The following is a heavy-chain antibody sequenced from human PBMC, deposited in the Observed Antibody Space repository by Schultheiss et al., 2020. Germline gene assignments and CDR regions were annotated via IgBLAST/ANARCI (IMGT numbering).Heavy chain of an antibody. CDR1: GGSISSYY. D-gene: IGHD3-22*01. Sequence: SETLSLTCTVSGGSISSYYWSWIRQPPGKGLEWIGYIYYSGSTYYNPSLKSRVTISVDTSKNQFSLKLSSVTAADTAVYYCARDHYYDSSGPSWFDPWGQGTLVTVSS. CDR2: IYYSGST. J-gene: IGHJ5*02. V-gene: IGHV4-59*01. CDR3: ARDHYYDSSGPSWFDP.